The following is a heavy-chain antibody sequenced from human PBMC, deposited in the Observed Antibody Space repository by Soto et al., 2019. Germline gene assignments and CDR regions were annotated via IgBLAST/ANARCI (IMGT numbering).Heavy chain of an antibody. V-gene: IGHV3-23*01. Sequence: GGSLRLSCTASGFTFTNAWMSWVRQAPGKGLEWVSAISGSGGSTYYADSVKGRFTISRDNSKNTLYLQMNSLRAEDTAVYYCAKDPLDSWYYFDYWGQGTLVTVSS. CDR3: AKDPLDSWYYFDY. J-gene: IGHJ4*02. CDR2: ISGSGGST. D-gene: IGHD6-13*01. CDR1: GFTFTNAW.